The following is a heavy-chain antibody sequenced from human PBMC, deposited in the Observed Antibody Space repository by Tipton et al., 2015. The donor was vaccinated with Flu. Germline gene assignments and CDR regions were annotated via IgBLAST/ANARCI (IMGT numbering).Heavy chain of an antibody. CDR2: IYGSGTT. Sequence: TLSLTCTVSGGSISGYYWGWIRQPAGKGLEWIGRIYGSGTTDYNPSLKGRVTMSGDTSKSQFSLRLSSVTAADTAVYYCARLWYSSATFHCVYGLDVWGQGTTVTVSS. CDR3: ARLWYSSATFHCVYGLDV. V-gene: IGHV4-4*07. D-gene: IGHD6-25*01. CDR1: GGSISGYY. J-gene: IGHJ6*02.